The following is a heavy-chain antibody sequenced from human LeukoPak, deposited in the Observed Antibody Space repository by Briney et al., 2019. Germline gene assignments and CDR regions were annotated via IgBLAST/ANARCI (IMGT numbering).Heavy chain of an antibody. CDR3: ARLVHSSSWYGDYWYFDL. CDR1: GGSISSSSYY. J-gene: IGHJ2*01. Sequence: SETLSLTCTVSGGSISSSSYYWGWIRQPPGKGLEWIGSIYYSGSTYYNPSLKSRVTISVDTSKNQFSLKLSSVTAADTAVYYCARLVHSSSWYGDYWYFDLWGRGTLVTVS. V-gene: IGHV4-39*01. CDR2: IYYSGST. D-gene: IGHD6-13*01.